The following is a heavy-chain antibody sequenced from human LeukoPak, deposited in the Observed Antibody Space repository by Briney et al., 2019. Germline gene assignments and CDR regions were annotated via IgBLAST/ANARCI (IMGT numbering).Heavy chain of an antibody. J-gene: IGHJ4*02. CDR2: ISYDGSNK. V-gene: IGHV3-30*18. CDR1: GFTFSSYG. Sequence: GGSLRLSCAASGFTFSSYGMHWVRQAPGKGLEWVAVISYDGSNKYYADSVKGRFTISRDNSKNTLYLQMNSLRAEDTAVYYCAKGYCSGGSCYSLFYYFDYWGQGTLVTVS. D-gene: IGHD2-15*01. CDR3: AKGYCSGGSCYSLFYYFDY.